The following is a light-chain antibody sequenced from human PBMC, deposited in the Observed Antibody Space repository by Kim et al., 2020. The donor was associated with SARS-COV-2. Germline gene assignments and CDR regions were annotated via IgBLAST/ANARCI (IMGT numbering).Light chain of an antibody. V-gene: IGKV3-11*01. Sequence: TLSLSPGERATLSCRASQTVRTSFAWYQQKPGQAPRLLIYDTSNRATGIPAKFSGSGSGTDFTLTISSLEPAYSAVYYCQQRANWLFGQGTKLEI. CDR2: DTS. CDR3: QQRANWL. CDR1: QTVRTS. J-gene: IGKJ2*01.